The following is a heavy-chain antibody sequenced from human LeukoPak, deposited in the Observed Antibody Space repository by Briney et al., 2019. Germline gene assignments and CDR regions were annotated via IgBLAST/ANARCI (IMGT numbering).Heavy chain of an antibody. J-gene: IGHJ4*02. D-gene: IGHD6-13*01. CDR1: GSPISSGTYY. V-gene: IGHV4-30-2*01. Sequence: SETLSLTCTVSGSPISSGTYYWSWIRQPPGKGLEWIGYIYHSGSTYYNPSLKSRVTISVDRSKNQFSLKLSSVTAADTAVYYCARVGIAAAGHSPFDYWGQGTLVTVSS. CDR3: ARVGIAAAGHSPFDY. CDR2: IYHSGST.